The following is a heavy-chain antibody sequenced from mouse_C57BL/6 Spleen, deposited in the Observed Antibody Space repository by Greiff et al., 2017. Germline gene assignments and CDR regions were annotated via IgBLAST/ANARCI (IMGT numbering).Heavy chain of an antibody. D-gene: IGHD2-3*01. CDR2: IWSDGST. Sequence: VQLQQSGPGLVAPSQSLSITCTVSGFSLTSSGVHWVRQPPGKGLEWLVVIWSDGSTTSNSALKSILSISKDNSKSQVFLKMNSLQTDDTAMYYCARHEGYVDYYAMDHWGKGTSVTVSS. CDR3: ARHEGYVDYYAMDH. V-gene: IGHV2-6-1*01. J-gene: IGHJ4*01. CDR1: GFSLTSSG.